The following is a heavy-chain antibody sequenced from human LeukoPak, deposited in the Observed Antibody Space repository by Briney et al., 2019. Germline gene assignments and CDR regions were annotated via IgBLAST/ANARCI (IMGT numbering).Heavy chain of an antibody. CDR2: ISAYNGNT. CDR3: ARDRRDGYYDSSGYRN. J-gene: IGHJ4*02. D-gene: IGHD3-22*01. Sequence: ASVKVSCKASGYTFTSYGISWVRQAPGQGLEWMGWISAYNGNTNYAQKLQGRVTMTTDTSTSTAYMELRSLRSDDTAVYYCARDRRDGYYDSSGYRNWGQGTLVTVSP. CDR1: GYTFTSYG. V-gene: IGHV1-18*01.